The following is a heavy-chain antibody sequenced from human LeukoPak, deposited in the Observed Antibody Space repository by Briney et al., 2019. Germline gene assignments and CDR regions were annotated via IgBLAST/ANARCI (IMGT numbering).Heavy chain of an antibody. CDR1: GFTFSNAW. CDR3: TTAPYVVVVAATNWFDP. J-gene: IGHJ5*02. CDR2: IKSKTDGGTT. D-gene: IGHD2-15*01. V-gene: IGHV3-15*01. Sequence: PGGSLRLSCAASGFTFSNAWMSWVRQAPGKGLEWVGRIKSKTDGGTTDYAAPVKGRFTISRDDSKNTLYLQMNSLKTEDTAVYYCTTAPYVVVVAATNWFDPWGQGTLVTVSS.